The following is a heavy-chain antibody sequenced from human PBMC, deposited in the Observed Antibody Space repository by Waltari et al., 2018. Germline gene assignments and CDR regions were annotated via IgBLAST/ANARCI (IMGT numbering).Heavy chain of an antibody. CDR1: GGSFSGYY. D-gene: IGHD3-10*01. J-gene: IGHJ4*02. V-gene: IGHV4-34*01. Sequence: QVQLQQWGAGLLKPSETLSLTCAVYGGSFSGYYWSCIRHPPGKGLEWIGEINHSGSTNYNPSLKSRVTISVDTSKNQFSLKLSSVTAADTAVYYCARGQAYYYGSGSYSKPFDYWGQGTLVTVSS. CDR2: INHSGST. CDR3: ARGQAYYYGSGSYSKPFDY.